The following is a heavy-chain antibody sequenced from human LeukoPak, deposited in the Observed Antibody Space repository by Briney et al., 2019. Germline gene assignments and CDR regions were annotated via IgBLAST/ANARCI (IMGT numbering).Heavy chain of an antibody. CDR3: AKAAFLGPNYYFDY. J-gene: IGHJ4*02. Sequence: GGSLRLSCAASGFTFSNYWMSWVRQAPGKGLEWVANTKQDETEKHYADSVKGRFTISRDNAQNSLYLQMNSLRAEDTAVYYCAKAAFLGPNYYFDYWGQGTLVTVSS. D-gene: IGHD1-26*01. CDR2: TKQDETEK. CDR1: GFTFSNYW. V-gene: IGHV3-7*05.